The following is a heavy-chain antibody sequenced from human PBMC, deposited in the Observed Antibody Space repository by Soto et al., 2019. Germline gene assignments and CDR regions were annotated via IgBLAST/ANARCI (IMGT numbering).Heavy chain of an antibody. CDR1: GGSISSYY. CDR2: IYYSGST. V-gene: IGHV4-59*01. Sequence: SETLSLTCTVSGGSISSYYWSWIRQPTGKGLEWIGYIYYSGSTNYNPSLKSRVTISVDTSKNQFSLKLSSVTAADTAVYYCARGLGYCSSTSCILFDYWGQGTLLTVSS. J-gene: IGHJ4*02. D-gene: IGHD2-2*01. CDR3: ARGLGYCSSTSCILFDY.